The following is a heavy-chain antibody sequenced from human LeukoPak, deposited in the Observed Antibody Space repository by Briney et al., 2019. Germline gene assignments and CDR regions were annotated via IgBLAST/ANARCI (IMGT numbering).Heavy chain of an antibody. V-gene: IGHV4-39*07. CDR1: GGSISSSTYY. D-gene: IGHD2-15*01. CDR2: IYYSGST. CDR3: VRRACSGGSSYSQRGAFDI. J-gene: IGHJ3*02. Sequence: SETLSLTCTVSGGSISSSTYYWDWIRQPPGTGLEWIGSIYYSGSTYYNPSLKSRVTISVDTSKNQFSLRLSSVTAADTAVYSCVRRACSGGSSYSQRGAFDIWGQGTMVTVSS.